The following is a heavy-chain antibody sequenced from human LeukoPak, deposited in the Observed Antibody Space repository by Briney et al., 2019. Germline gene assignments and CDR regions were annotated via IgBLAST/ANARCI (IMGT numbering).Heavy chain of an antibody. CDR2: ISNDLSTI. CDR3: ARKGYSYGDAFDI. Sequence: GGSLRLSCAASGFTFSSYNMNWVHQAPGKGLEWISYISNDLSTIHYAASVKGRFTISRDNARNSLYLQMDSLRAEDTAVYFCARKGYSYGDAFDIWGQGTMVTVSS. V-gene: IGHV3-48*04. CDR1: GFTFSSYN. J-gene: IGHJ3*02. D-gene: IGHD5-18*01.